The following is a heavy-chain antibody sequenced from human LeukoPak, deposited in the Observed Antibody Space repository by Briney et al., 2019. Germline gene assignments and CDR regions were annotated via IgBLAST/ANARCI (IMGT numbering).Heavy chain of an antibody. CDR2: ISSSSSYI. V-gene: IGHV3-21*01. CDR3: ARGGFSGYYYGHFDY. J-gene: IGHJ4*02. CDR1: RFTFSSYS. Sequence: PGGSLRLSCAASRFTFSSYSMNWVRQAPGKGLEWVSSISSSSSYIYYADSVKGRFTISRDNAKNSLYLQMNSLRAEDTAVYYCARGGFSGYYYGHFDYWGQGTLVTVSS. D-gene: IGHD3-22*01.